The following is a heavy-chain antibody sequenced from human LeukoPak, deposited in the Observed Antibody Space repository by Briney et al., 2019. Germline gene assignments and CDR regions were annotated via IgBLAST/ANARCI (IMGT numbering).Heavy chain of an antibody. CDR2: MSRSGDII. Sequence: GGSLRLSCAASGFTFSSYSMNWVRQVPGKGLESVSYMSRSGDIIYYADSVKGRFTISRDNAKNSLYLQMNSLRAEDTAVYYCARDVYYGSGSPRLDYWGQGTLVTVSS. V-gene: IGHV3-48*01. D-gene: IGHD3-10*01. J-gene: IGHJ4*02. CDR1: GFTFSSYS. CDR3: ARDVYYGSGSPRLDY.